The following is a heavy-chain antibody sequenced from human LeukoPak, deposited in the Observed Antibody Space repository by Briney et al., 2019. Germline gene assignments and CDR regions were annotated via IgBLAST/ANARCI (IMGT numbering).Heavy chain of an antibody. V-gene: IGHV1-2*04. CDR2: INPNSGGT. CDR1: GYTFTGCY. Sequence: GASVKVSCKASGYTFTGCYMHWVRQAPGQGLEWMGWINPNSGGTNYAQKFQGWVTMTRDTSISTAYMELSRLRSDDTAVYYCARDPVAIYCSGGSCYSGARWFDPWGQGTLVTVSS. D-gene: IGHD2-15*01. CDR3: ARDPVAIYCSGGSCYSGARWFDP. J-gene: IGHJ5*02.